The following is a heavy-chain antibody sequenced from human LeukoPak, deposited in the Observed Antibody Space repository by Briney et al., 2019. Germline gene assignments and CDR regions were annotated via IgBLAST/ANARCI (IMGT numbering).Heavy chain of an antibody. CDR1: GYTFKNYG. J-gene: IGHJ4*02. Sequence: ASVKVSCKTSGYTFKNYGIIWVRQAPGQGLEWMGWISAYNGNTNYALNLQGRVALTTDTSTTTAYMELKSLRSDDTAMHYCAKSHSSSLRAPFDSWGQGTLLTVSS. D-gene: IGHD2-2*01. V-gene: IGHV1-18*01. CDR3: AKSHSSSLRAPFDS. CDR2: ISAYNGNT.